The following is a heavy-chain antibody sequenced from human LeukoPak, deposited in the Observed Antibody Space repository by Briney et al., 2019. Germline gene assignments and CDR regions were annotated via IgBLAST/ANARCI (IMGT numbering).Heavy chain of an antibody. D-gene: IGHD2-2*01. J-gene: IGHJ6*03. CDR3: ARDGLGYCSSTSCYPPYYYYYMDV. CDR1: GGSFSGYY. Sequence: SETLSLTCAVYGGSFSGYYWSWIRQPPGKGLEWIGEINHSGSTNYNPSLKSRVTISVDTSKNQFSLKLSSVTAVDTAVYYYARDGLGYCSSTSCYPPYYYYYMDVWGKGTTVTVSS. V-gene: IGHV4-34*01. CDR2: INHSGST.